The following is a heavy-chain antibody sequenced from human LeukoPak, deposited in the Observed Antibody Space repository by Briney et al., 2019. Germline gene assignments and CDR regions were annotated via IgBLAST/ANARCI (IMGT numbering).Heavy chain of an antibody. V-gene: IGHV4-59*01. J-gene: IGHJ4*02. D-gene: IGHD3-10*01. CDR1: GGSISSYY. CDR3: ARQVLLWFGESSGYFDY. CDR2: IYYSGST. Sequence: PSETLSLTCTVSGGSISSYYWSWIRQPPGKGLEWIGYIYYSGSTNYNPSLESRVTISVDTSKNQFSLKLSSVTAADTAVYYCARQVLLWFGESSGYFDYWGQGTLVTVSS.